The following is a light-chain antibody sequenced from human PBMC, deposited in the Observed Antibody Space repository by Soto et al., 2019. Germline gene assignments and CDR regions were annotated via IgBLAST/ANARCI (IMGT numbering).Light chain of an antibody. CDR2: EVS. CDR3: SSYTSSSPYV. J-gene: IGLJ1*01. Sequence: QSALTQPASVSGSAGQSITISCTGTSSDVGAYNYVSWYQQHPGKAPKLMIYEVSNRLSGVSNRFSGSKSGNTASLTISGLQAEDEADYYCSSYTSSSPYVFGTGTKVTVL. CDR1: SSDVGAYNY. V-gene: IGLV2-14*01.